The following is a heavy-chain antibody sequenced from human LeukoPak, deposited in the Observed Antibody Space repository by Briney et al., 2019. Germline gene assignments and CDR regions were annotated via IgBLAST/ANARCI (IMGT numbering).Heavy chain of an antibody. Sequence: SETLSLTCAVYGGSFSGYYWSWIRQPPGKGLEWIGEINHSGSTNYNPSLKSRVTISVDTSKNQFSLKLSSVTAADTAVYYCARGYYDSSGYFDYWGQGTLVTVSS. CDR1: GGSFSGYY. CDR2: INHSGST. CDR3: ARGYYDSSGYFDY. D-gene: IGHD3-22*01. V-gene: IGHV4-34*01. J-gene: IGHJ4*02.